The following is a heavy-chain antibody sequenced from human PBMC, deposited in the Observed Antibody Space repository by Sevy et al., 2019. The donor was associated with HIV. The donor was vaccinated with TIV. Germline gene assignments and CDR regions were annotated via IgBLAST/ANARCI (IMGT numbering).Heavy chain of an antibody. J-gene: IGHJ4*02. CDR2: ISSSSSTI. V-gene: IGHV3-48*02. Sequence: GGSLRLSCAASGFTFSSYSMNWVRQAPGKGLEWVSYISSSSSTIYYAASVKGRFTISRDNAKNSLYLQMNSLRDEDTAVYYCARDKEDGYNFFAFDYWGQGTLVTVSS. D-gene: IGHD5-12*01. CDR1: GFTFSSYS. CDR3: ARDKEDGYNFFAFDY.